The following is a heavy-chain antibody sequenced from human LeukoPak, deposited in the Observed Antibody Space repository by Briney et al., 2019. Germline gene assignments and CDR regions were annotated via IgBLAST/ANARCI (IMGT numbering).Heavy chain of an antibody. D-gene: IGHD3-10*01. CDR2: INPSGGTT. Sequence: ASVKVSCKASGYTFTSCYMHWVRQAPGQGLEWMGIINPSGGTTAYAQNFQGRVTMTRDTSTSTVYMELSSLRSDDTALYYCARGITVVRGVYYFDYWGQGTLVTVSS. V-gene: IGHV1-46*01. CDR3: ARGITVVRGVYYFDY. CDR1: GYTFTSCY. J-gene: IGHJ4*02.